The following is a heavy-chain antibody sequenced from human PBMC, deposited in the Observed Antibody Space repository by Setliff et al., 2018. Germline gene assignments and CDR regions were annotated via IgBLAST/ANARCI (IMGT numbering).Heavy chain of an antibody. CDR3: VKSLRERLLWYHMDV. Sequence: GGSLRLSCAASGFTFSSYAMSWVRQAPGKGLEWVSAISRSGGSTYYADSVKGRFTISRDNSKNTLYLQMNSLRAEDTAVYYCVKSLRERLLWYHMDVWGKGTTVTVSS. D-gene: IGHD2-2*01. CDR1: GFTFSSYA. J-gene: IGHJ6*03. V-gene: IGHV3-23*01. CDR2: ISRSGGST.